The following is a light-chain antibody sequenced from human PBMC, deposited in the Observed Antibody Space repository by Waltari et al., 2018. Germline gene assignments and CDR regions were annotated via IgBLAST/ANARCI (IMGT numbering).Light chain of an antibody. CDR1: QSVSRA. J-gene: IGKJ1*01. V-gene: IGKV3-20*01. Sequence: EIVLTQSPGSLSSSPGERVTLSCRASQSVSRALAWYPQKPGKAPRLLIFGASNRATGIRDRFSGSGSETDFSLTISRLEPEDFAVYYCQHYVRLPATFGRGTKVEIK. CDR3: QHYVRLPAT. CDR2: GAS.